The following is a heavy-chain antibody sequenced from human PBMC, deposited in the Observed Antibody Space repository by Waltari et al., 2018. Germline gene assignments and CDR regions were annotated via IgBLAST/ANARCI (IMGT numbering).Heavy chain of an antibody. Sequence: QVQLQASGPGLVKPSETLSLTRAVSGGTITSYYWSWIRQPPGKGLEWIGYSGNKYNPSLKSRVTISLDTSKNQFSLKLSSVTAADTAVYYCARSYTVTTSPIAGYWGQGTLVTVSS. CDR2: SGN. D-gene: IGHD4-17*01. J-gene: IGHJ4*02. V-gene: IGHV4-59*01. CDR3: ARSYTVTTSPIAGY. CDR1: GGTITSYY.